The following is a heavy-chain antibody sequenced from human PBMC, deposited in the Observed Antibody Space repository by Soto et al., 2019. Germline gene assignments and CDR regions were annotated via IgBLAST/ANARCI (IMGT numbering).Heavy chain of an antibody. CDR1: GDSFISYA. Sequence: AAFKNFCNACGDSFISYAMHWVRHALGQRLVWMVWINAGNGNTKYSQKFQRRVTITRATSASTAYMELSSLRSEEKAVYYCARNCGGDCYYAHNYYYYGMDVWGQGTTVTVSS. V-gene: IGHV1-3*01. CDR3: ARNCGGDCYYAHNYYYYGMDV. J-gene: IGHJ6*02. D-gene: IGHD2-21*02. CDR2: INAGNGNT.